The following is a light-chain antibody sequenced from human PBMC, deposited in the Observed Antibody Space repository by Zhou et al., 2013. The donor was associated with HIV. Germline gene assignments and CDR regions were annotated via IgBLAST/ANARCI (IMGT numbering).Light chain of an antibody. Sequence: IQLTQSPSSLSASVGDRVTITCRASQAIRNDVAWYQQKPGKAPELLIYVASNLQSGAPSRFSGSGSGTDFTLTISSLQPEDVATYFCLQDYNYPWTFGQGTKVEIK. J-gene: IGKJ1*01. CDR2: VAS. CDR1: QAIRND. CDR3: LQDYNYPWT. V-gene: IGKV1-6*01.